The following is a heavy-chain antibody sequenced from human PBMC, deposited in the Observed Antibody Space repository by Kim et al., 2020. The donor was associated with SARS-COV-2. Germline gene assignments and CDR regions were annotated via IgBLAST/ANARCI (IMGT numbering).Heavy chain of an antibody. CDR3: ARDLIRGAGLPYGMDV. V-gene: IGHV3-30*01. J-gene: IGHJ6*02. Sequence: SVKGRFTISRDNSKNTLYLQMNSLRAEDTAVYYCARDLIRGAGLPYGMDVWGQGTTVTVSS. D-gene: IGHD6-19*01.